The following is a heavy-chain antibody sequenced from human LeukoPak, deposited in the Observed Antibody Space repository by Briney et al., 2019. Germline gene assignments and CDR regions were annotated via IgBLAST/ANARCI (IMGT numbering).Heavy chain of an antibody. CDR1: GGSISSYY. V-gene: IGHV4-59*08. Sequence: SETLSLTCTVSGGSISSYYRSWIRQPPGKGLEWIGYIYYSGSTNYNPSLKSRVTISVDTSKNQFSLKLSSVTAADTAVYYCARHAEYYDSSGYYFDYWGQGTLATVSS. CDR3: ARHAEYYDSSGYYFDY. CDR2: IYYSGST. J-gene: IGHJ4*02. D-gene: IGHD3-22*01.